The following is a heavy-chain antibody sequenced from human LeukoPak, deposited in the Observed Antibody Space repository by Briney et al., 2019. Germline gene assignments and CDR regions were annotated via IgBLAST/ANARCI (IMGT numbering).Heavy chain of an antibody. CDR3: ASSDTRKDYCIDY. CDR1: GGSISSSSYY. V-gene: IGHV4-39*07. CDR2: IYYSGST. D-gene: IGHD2/OR15-2a*01. J-gene: IGHJ4*02. Sequence: SETLSLTCTVSGGSISSSSYYWGWFRHPPGKGLEGIGSIYYSGSTYYNPSLKSRVTISVDTSKNQFSLKLSSVTAADTAVYYCASSDTRKDYCIDYWGQGTLVTVSS.